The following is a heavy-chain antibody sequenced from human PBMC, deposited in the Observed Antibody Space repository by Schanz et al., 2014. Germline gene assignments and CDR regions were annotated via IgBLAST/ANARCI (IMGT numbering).Heavy chain of an antibody. J-gene: IGHJ5*02. D-gene: IGHD6-13*01. CDR1: GFTFSSYA. CDR3: ARGRARQLVHWFDP. V-gene: IGHV3-30*04. Sequence: QVQLVESGGGVVQPGRSLRLSCAASGFTFSSYAMHWVRQAPGKGLEWVSTIASGGSHTFYADSVTGRFTISGDNSKNTLFLQMNSLRAEDTAVYYCARGRARQLVHWFDPWGQGTLVTVSS. CDR2: IASGGSHT.